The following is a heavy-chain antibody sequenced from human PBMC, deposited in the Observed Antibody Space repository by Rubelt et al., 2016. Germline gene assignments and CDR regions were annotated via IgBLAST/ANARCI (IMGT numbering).Heavy chain of an antibody. CDR2: LYYSGNT. CDR3: ARILWFGDPVKDGNWFDP. Sequence: QLQLQESGPGLVKPSETLSLTCTVSGGSISSSSYYWGWIRQPPGKGLEWIGSLYYSGNTFYNPSPKSRVTISVDTSKNQFSLNLSSVTAADTAVYYCARILWFGDPVKDGNWFDPWGQGTLVTVSS. J-gene: IGHJ5*02. D-gene: IGHD3-10*01. CDR1: GGSISSSSYY. V-gene: IGHV4-39*01.